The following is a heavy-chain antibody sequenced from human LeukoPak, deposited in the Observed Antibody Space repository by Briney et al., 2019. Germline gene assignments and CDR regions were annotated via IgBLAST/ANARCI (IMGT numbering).Heavy chain of an antibody. Sequence: GGSLRLSCVDSGVTFSNYWMNWVRQAPGKGLEWVANINQDGSEKYYVDSVKGRFTISRDNSKNTLYLQMNSLRAEDTAVYYCAKPPRSGGLFDYWGQGTLVTVSS. CDR1: GVTFSNYW. CDR2: INQDGSEK. CDR3: AKPPRSGGLFDY. J-gene: IGHJ4*02. V-gene: IGHV3-7*03. D-gene: IGHD3-16*01.